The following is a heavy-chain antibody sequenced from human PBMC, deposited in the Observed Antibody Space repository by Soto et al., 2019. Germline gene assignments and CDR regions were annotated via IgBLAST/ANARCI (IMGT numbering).Heavy chain of an antibody. D-gene: IGHD2-2*01. CDR2: IRSKAYGGTT. V-gene: IGHV3-49*03. CDR3: TRENMRDPLYFDY. Sequence: PGGSLRLSCTASGFTFGDYAMSWFRQAPGKGLEWVGFIRSKAYGGTTEYAASVKGRFTISRDDSKSIAYLQMNSLKTEDTAVYYCTRENMRDPLYFDYWGQGTLVTVSS. J-gene: IGHJ4*02. CDR1: GFTFGDYA.